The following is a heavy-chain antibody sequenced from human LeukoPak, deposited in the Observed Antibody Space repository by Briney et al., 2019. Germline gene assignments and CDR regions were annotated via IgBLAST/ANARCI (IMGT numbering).Heavy chain of an antibody. CDR2: INPNSGGT. D-gene: IGHD1-26*01. CDR3: ARGGDGNYYRRAFDI. J-gene: IGHJ3*02. V-gene: IGHV1-2*02. Sequence: ASVKVSCKASGYIFTDYYMHWVRQAPGQGLEWTGWINPNSGGTNYAQKFQGRVTMTRDTSISAAYMELSRLRSDDTAVYYCARGGDGNYYRRAFDIWGQGTMVTVSS. CDR1: GYIFTDYY.